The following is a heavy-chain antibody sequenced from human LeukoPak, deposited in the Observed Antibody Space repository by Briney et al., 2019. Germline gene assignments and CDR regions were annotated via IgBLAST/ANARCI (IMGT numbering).Heavy chain of an antibody. CDR1: GNSFGDYY. Sequence: NPSETLSLTCTVSGNSFGDYYWSWIRQPAGKGLEWIGRIYYSGSTYYNPSLKSRVTISVDTSKNQFSLKLSSVTAADTAVYYCARQAYCGGDCYGYYFDYWGQGTLVTVSS. CDR3: ARQAYCGGDCYGYYFDY. D-gene: IGHD2-21*02. V-gene: IGHV4-59*05. J-gene: IGHJ4*02. CDR2: IYYSGST.